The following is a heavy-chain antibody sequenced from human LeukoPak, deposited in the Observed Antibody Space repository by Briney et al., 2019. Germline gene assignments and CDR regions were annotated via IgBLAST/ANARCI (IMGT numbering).Heavy chain of an antibody. CDR2: ILPIFGTA. Sequence: ASVKVSCKVSGGSFTNNAISWVRQAPGQGPEWMGRILPIFGTAEYAERFQGRLTLTADKFTTTAYIELTSLKIEDTALYFCTRGKGFVGHFDFWGQGTLVTVSS. J-gene: IGHJ4*02. CDR3: TRGKGFVGHFDF. D-gene: IGHD1-1*01. V-gene: IGHV1-69*06. CDR1: GGSFTNNA.